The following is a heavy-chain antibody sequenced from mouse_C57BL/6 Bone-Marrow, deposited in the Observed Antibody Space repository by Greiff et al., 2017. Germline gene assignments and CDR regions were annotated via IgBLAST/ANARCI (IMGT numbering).Heavy chain of an antibody. J-gene: IGHJ4*01. D-gene: IGHD1-1*01. CDR2: ISGGGGNT. V-gene: IGHV5-9*01. CDR1: GFTFSSYT. CDR3: ARQGYYGSSYKAMDY. Sequence: EVQLQQSGGGLVKPGGSLKLSCAASGFTFSSYTMSWVRQTPEKRLEWVATISGGGGNTYYPDSVKGRFPISRDNAKNTLYLQMSSLRSEDTALYYCARQGYYGSSYKAMDYWGQGTSVTVSS.